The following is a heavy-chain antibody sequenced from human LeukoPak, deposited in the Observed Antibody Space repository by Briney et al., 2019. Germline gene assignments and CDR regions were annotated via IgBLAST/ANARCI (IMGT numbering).Heavy chain of an antibody. CDR1: GFTFSNYA. J-gene: IGHJ4*02. CDR2: ISGSGGST. CDR3: AKPWIQLWNNFDY. D-gene: IGHD5-18*01. Sequence: GGSLRLSCAASGFTFSNYAMSWVRQAPGKGLEWVSAISGSGGSTYYADSVKGRFTISRDNSKNTLYLQMNSLRAEDTAVYYCAKPWIQLWNNFDYWGQGTLVTVSS. V-gene: IGHV3-23*01.